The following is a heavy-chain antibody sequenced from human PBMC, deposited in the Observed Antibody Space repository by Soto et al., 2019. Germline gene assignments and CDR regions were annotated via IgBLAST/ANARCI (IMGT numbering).Heavy chain of an antibody. CDR3: ATGQDCSGGSCFDFDY. V-gene: IGHV3-11*06. J-gene: IGHJ4*02. CDR2: ISYSGSYT. Sequence: QVQLVESGGGLVKPGGSLRLSCAAPELIFSDYYMNWIRQAPGKGLEWVAVISYSGSYTNYADSVKGRFSVSRDNTKSSLYLQMNSLRVEDTALYYCATGQDCSGGSCFDFDYWGQGTRVTVSS. D-gene: IGHD2-15*01. CDR1: ELIFSDYY.